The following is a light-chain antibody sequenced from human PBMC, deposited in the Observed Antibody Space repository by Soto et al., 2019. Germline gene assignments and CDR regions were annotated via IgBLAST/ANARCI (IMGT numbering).Light chain of an antibody. Sequence: EVVMRQSPGTLSLSPGERATISCRASQSVSSSYLAWYQQKPGQAPRLIIYGASSRATGIPDRFSGSWSGTECTLTISSLQSEDVEVYYCQQYNNWPITLGQGTRLEIK. V-gene: IGKV3D-15*01. CDR1: QSVSSSY. CDR2: GAS. J-gene: IGKJ5*01. CDR3: QQYNNWPIT.